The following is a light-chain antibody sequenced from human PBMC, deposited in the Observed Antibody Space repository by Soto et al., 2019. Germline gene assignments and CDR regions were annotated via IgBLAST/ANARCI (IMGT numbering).Light chain of an antibody. CDR3: MQALQTPFT. Sequence: DIVMTQSPLSLPVTPGEPSSISGRSSRSLLQTNGNTYLDWYLQKPGQSPQLLISLATNRASGVPDRFSGSGSGTDFTLQISRVEAEDVGVYYCMQALQTPFTFGGGTKVDIK. CDR1: RSLLQTNGNTY. J-gene: IGKJ4*01. V-gene: IGKV2-28*01. CDR2: LAT.